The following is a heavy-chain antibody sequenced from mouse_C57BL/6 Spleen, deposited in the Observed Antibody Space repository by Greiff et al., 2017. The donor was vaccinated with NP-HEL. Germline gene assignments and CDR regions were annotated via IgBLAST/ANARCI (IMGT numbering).Heavy chain of an antibody. V-gene: IGHV3-6*01. D-gene: IGHD1-1*01. Sequence: VQLQQPGPGLVKPSQSLSLTCSVTGYSITSGYYWNWIRQFPGNKLEWMGYISYDGSNNYNPSLKNRISITRDTPKNQFFLKLNSVTTEDTATYYCAPYGSSYPAWFAYWGQGTLVTVSA. CDR3: APYGSSYPAWFAY. CDR1: GYSITSGYY. J-gene: IGHJ3*01. CDR2: ISYDGSN.